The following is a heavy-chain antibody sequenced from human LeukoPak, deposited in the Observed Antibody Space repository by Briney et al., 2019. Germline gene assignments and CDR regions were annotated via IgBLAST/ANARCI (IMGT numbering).Heavy chain of an antibody. Sequence: PSETLSSTCTVSGGSFVSSSYSWGGIPQPPGKGLEWIGSIYYSGSTYYNPSLKSRVTISVDTSKNQFSLKLSSVTAADTAVYYCARVFIGDYTPHLDYWGQGTLVTVSS. CDR3: ARVFIGDYTPHLDY. V-gene: IGHV4-39*07. D-gene: IGHD4-17*01. CDR2: IYYSGST. CDR1: GGSFVSSSYS. J-gene: IGHJ4*02.